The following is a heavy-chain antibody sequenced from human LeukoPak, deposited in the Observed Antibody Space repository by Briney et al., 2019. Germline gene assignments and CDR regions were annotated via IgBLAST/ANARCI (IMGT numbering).Heavy chain of an antibody. CDR3: ARDLHVYYDSSGYYRLAWYFDL. J-gene: IGHJ2*01. D-gene: IGHD3-22*01. Sequence: VKPSETLSLTCTVSGGSISSYYWSWIRQPPGKGLEWIGYIYYSGSTNYNPSLKSRVTISVDTSKNQFSLKLSSVTAADTAVYYCARDLHVYYDSSGYYRLAWYFDLWGRGTLVTVSS. V-gene: IGHV4-59*01. CDR1: GGSISSYY. CDR2: IYYSGST.